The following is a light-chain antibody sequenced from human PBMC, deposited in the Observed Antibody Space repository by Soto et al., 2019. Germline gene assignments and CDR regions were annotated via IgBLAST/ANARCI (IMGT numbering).Light chain of an antibody. CDR3: QQYYSTLT. Sequence: DIVMTQSPDSLAVSLGERATINCKSSQSVLYSSNNKNYLAWYQQKPGQPPKLLIYWASTRESGVPDRFSGSGSGTDFTLTISSLQAEDVAAYYCQQYYSTLTFGGGTKVGIK. V-gene: IGKV4-1*01. CDR2: WAS. J-gene: IGKJ4*01. CDR1: QSVLYSSNNKNY.